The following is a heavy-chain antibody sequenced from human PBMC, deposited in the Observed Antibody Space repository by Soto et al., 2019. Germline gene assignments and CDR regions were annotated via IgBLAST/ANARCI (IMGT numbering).Heavy chain of an antibody. CDR3: AAEGSGIERTVTDGDFDY. Sequence: ASVKVSCKAPGYTFTSYGISWVRQAPGQGLEWMGWIIAYIGKANYAQKLQGRVTMTADTSTSTAYMELSSLRSEDTAVYYCAAEGSGIERTVTDGDFDYWGQGTLVTVSS. D-gene: IGHD3-10*01. V-gene: IGHV1-18*01. J-gene: IGHJ4*02. CDR2: IIAYIGKA. CDR1: GYTFTSYG.